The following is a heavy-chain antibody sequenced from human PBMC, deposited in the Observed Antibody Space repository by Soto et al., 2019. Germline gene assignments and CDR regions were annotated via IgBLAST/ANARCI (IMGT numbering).Heavy chain of an antibody. D-gene: IGHD2-2*01. Sequence: EVQLVESGGGLVKPGGSLRLSCAASGFTFSSYSMNWVRQAPGKGLEWVSSISSSSSYIYYADSVKGRFTISRDNAKNSLYLQMNSLRAEDMAVYYCARGYCSSTSCQNDAFDIWGQGTMVTVSS. CDR1: GFTFSSYS. J-gene: IGHJ3*02. V-gene: IGHV3-21*01. CDR3: ARGYCSSTSCQNDAFDI. CDR2: ISSSSSYI.